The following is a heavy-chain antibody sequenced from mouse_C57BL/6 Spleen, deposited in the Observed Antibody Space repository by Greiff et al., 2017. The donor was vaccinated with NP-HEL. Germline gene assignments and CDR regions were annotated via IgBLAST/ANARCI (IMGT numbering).Heavy chain of an antibody. V-gene: IGHV6-3*01. D-gene: IGHD1-1*01. J-gene: IGHJ2*01. CDR1: GFTFSNYW. CDR2: IRLKSDNYAT. CDR3: TGPYYYGYYFDY. Sequence: DVQLVESGGGLVQPGGSMKLSCVASGFTFSNYWMNWVRQSPEKGLEWVAQIRLKSDNYATHYAESVKGRFTISRDDSKSSVYLQMNNLRAEDTGIYYCTGPYYYGYYFDYWGQGTTLTVSS.